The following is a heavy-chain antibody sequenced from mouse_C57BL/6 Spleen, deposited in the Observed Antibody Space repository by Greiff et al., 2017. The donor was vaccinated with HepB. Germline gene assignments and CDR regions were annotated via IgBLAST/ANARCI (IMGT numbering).Heavy chain of an antibody. CDR1: GFSLTSYG. D-gene: IGHD1-1*01. CDR3: ARHSLYYYGSSYAMDY. CDR2: IWSDGST. J-gene: IGHJ4*01. V-gene: IGHV2-6-1*01. Sequence: VQLQESGPGLVAPSQSLSITCTVSGFSLTSYGVHWVRQPPGKGLEWLVVIWSDGSTTYNSALKSRLSISKDNSKSQVFLKMNSLQTDDTAMYYCARHSLYYYGSSYAMDYWGQGTSVTVSS.